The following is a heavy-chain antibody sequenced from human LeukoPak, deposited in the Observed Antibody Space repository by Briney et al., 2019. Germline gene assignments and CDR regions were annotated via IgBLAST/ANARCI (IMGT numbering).Heavy chain of an antibody. D-gene: IGHD5-12*01. CDR1: GFTFSDYY. CDR3: ARGGRYSGYDSPDY. CDR2: ISSSTSYT. J-gene: IGHJ4*02. Sequence: GGSLRLSCVVSGFTFSDYYMSWIRQAPGKGLEWVSYISSSTSYTNYAGSVQGRFTISRDNAKNSLYLQMNSLRAEDTALYYCARGGRYSGYDSPDYWGQGTLVTVS. V-gene: IGHV3-11*05.